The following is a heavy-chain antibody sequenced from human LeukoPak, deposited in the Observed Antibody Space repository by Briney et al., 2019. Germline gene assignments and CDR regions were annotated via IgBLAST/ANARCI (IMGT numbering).Heavy chain of an antibody. CDR1: GFSLTTSGIR. V-gene: IGHV2-70*04. CDR3: ARFYGDFYFDY. D-gene: IGHD4-17*01. J-gene: IGHJ4*02. CDR2: IDWDDDK. Sequence: SGPALVNPTQTLTLTCTFSGFSLTTSGIRVSWIRQPPGKALEWLAHIDWDDDKFYSTSLKTRLTLSKDTSKNQVVLTMTNMDPVDTATYYCARFYGDFYFDYWGQGTLVTVSS.